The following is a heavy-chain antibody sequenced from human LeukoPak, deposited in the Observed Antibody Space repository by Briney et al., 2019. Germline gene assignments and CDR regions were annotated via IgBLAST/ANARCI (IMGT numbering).Heavy chain of an antibody. CDR3: ARDRLAAAGSDYYYYMDV. CDR2: IYYSGST. V-gene: IGHV4-39*07. D-gene: IGHD6-13*01. J-gene: IGHJ6*03. Sequence: SETLSLTCTVSGGSISSSSYYWGWIRQPPEKGLEWIGSIYYSGSTYYNPSLKSRVTISVDTSKNQFSLKLSSVTAADTAVYYCARDRLAAAGSDYYYYMDVWGKGTTVTVSS. CDR1: GGSISSSSYY.